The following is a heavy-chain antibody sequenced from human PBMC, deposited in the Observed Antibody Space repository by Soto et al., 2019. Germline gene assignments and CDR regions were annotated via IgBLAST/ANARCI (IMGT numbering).Heavy chain of an antibody. CDR3: AREGNLGRWIQPLDS. CDR1: GGSISSYS. CDR2: IHYNGNT. Sequence: PSETLSLSCTVSGGSISSYSWSWIRQPPGKGLEWIGNIHYNGNTKYSPSLKSRVTMSVDTSKNHFSLKLISVTTADTAVYFCAREGNLGRWIQPLDSWGQGTLVTVS. J-gene: IGHJ4*02. V-gene: IGHV4-59*01. D-gene: IGHD2-2*03.